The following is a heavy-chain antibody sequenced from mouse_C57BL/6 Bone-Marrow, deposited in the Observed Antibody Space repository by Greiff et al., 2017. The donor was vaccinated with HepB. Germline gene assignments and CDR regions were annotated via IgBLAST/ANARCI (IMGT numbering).Heavy chain of an antibody. J-gene: IGHJ3*01. CDR1: GYTFTGYW. Sequence: QVQLQQSGAELMKPGASVKLSCKAPGYTFTGYWIEWVKQRPGHGLEWIGEILPGSGSTNYNEKFKGKATFTADTSSNTAYMQLSSLTTEDSAIYYGASQGGSVNWAWFAYWGQGTRGTVSA. V-gene: IGHV1-9*01. CDR3: ASQGGSVNWAWFAY. CDR2: ILPGSGST. D-gene: IGHD4-1*02.